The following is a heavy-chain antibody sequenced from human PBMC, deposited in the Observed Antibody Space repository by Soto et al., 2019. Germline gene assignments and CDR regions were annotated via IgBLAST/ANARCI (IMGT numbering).Heavy chain of an antibody. D-gene: IGHD6-13*01. V-gene: IGHV4-39*01. CDR2: IYYSGST. CDR1: GGSISSSSYY. Sequence: SETLSLTCTGSGGSISSSSYYWGWIRQPPGKGLEWIGSIYYSGSTYYNPSLKSRVTISVDTSKNQFSLKLSSVTAADTAVYYCARRLSYSSSWYTYYYYYYGMDVWGQGTTVTVSS. J-gene: IGHJ6*02. CDR3: ARRLSYSSSWYTYYYYYYGMDV.